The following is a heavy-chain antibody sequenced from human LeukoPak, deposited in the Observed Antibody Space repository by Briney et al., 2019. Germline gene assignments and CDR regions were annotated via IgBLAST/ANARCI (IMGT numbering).Heavy chain of an antibody. Sequence: SVKVSCKASGGTFSSYAISWVRQAPGQGLEWMGGIIPIFGTASYAQKFQGRVTITADESTSTAYMELSSLRSEDTAVYYCATAAGTFYYYYGMDVWGQGTTVTVSS. CDR1: GGTFSSYA. D-gene: IGHD6-13*01. J-gene: IGHJ6*02. V-gene: IGHV1-69*13. CDR2: IIPIFGTA. CDR3: ATAAGTFYYYYGMDV.